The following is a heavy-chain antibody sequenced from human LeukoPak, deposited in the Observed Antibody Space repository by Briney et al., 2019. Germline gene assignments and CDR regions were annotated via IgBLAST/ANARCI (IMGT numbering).Heavy chain of an antibody. V-gene: IGHV4-38-2*02. CDR3: AGDPRWLTPDCTSTSCYENYFDP. CDR2: IYHNGGA. D-gene: IGHD2-2*01. Sequence: SETLSLTCAVSGYSINNGYQWAWIRQSPGRGLEWIGSIYHNGGAHYNPSLRSRVVISVDTSNNQFSLRLSSVTVADTAVYYCAGDPRWLTPDCTSTSCYENYFDPWGRGTLVTVSS. CDR1: GYSINNGYQ. J-gene: IGHJ5*02.